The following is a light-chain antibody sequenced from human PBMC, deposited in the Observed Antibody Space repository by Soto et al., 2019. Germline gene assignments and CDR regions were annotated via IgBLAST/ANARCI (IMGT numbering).Light chain of an antibody. CDR3: ETWDSNTHTV. J-gene: IGLJ3*02. CDR2: LEGSGSY. V-gene: IGLV4-60*02. CDR1: SGHSSYI. Sequence: QLVLTQSSSASASLGSSVKLTCTLSSGHSSYIIAWHQQQPGKAPRYLMKLEGSGSYNKGSGVPDRFSGSSSGADRYLTISTLQFEDEDDYYCETWDSNTHTVFGGGTKLTVL.